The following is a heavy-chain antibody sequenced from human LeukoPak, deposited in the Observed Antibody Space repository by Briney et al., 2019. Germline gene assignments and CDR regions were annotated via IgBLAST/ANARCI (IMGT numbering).Heavy chain of an antibody. J-gene: IGHJ5*02. CDR3: ARDATKWKGGGNWFDP. V-gene: IGHV1-2*02. D-gene: IGHD1-1*01. CDR2: INPNSGGT. Sequence: ASVKVSCKASGYTFTGYYMHWVRQAPGQGLEWMGWINPNSGGTNYAQKFQGRVTMPRDTSISTAYMELSRLRSDDTAVYYCARDATKWKGGGNWFDPWGQGTLVTVSS. CDR1: GYTFTGYY.